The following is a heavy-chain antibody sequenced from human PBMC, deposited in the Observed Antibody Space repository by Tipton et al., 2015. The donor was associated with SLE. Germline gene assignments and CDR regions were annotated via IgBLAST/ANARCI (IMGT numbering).Heavy chain of an antibody. D-gene: IGHD6-19*01. CDR3: AANWEWLLPEY. CDR2: INNDGSDA. CDR1: GFTFSDYW. Sequence: SLRLSCAASGFTFSDYWMHWVRQAPGKGLVWVSQINNDGSDATYADSVNGRFTVSRDNARNTLYLQMNSLRAEETSVYYCAANWEWLLPEYWGQGTLVPVAS. V-gene: IGHV3-74*01. J-gene: IGHJ4*02.